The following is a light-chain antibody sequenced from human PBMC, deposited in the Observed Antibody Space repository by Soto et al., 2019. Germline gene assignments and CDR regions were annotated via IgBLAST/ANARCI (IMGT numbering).Light chain of an antibody. J-gene: IGKJ1*01. CDR2: DAS. CDR1: QTVWTQ. V-gene: IGKV3-11*01. CDR3: AQRVWPWT. Sequence: EIVLTQSPAILSLSPGERATLSCRASQTVWTQLAWYQHIPGQAPRLLIYDASNRAPGIPDRFSGSGSGTDFTLTINSLEPEDFAVYYCAQRVWPWTVGQGSRVDIK.